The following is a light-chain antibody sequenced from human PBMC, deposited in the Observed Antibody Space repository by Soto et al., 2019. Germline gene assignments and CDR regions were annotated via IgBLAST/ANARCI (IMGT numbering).Light chain of an antibody. CDR3: SSYTSSSTQV. CDR2: DVS. Sequence: QSALTQPASVSGSPGQSITISCTGTSSDGGGYNNVSWYQQHPGKAPKLMMYDVSNRPSGVSNRFSGSKSGNTASLTISGLQAEDEADYYCSSYTSSSTQVFGTGTKVTVL. CDR1: SSDGGGYNN. V-gene: IGLV2-14*01. J-gene: IGLJ1*01.